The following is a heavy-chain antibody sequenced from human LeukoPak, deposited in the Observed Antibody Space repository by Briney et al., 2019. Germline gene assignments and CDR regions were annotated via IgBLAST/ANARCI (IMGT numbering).Heavy chain of an antibody. V-gene: IGHV1-2*02. CDR3: ARDRRFTAPWTFDI. D-gene: IGHD1-1*01. CDR1: GYTFTDYY. CDR2: ISPDSGGT. J-gene: IGHJ3*02. Sequence: GASVKVSCKASGYTFTDYYIHWVRQAPGQRLERMGWISPDSGGTNSARKFQGRVTMTRDTSISTAYMELSRLRYDDTAVYYCARDRRFTAPWTFDIWGQGTMVTVSS.